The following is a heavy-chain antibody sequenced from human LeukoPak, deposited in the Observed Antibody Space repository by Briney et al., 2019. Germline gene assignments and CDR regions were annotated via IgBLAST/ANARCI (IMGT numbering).Heavy chain of an antibody. CDR2: IYYSGGT. D-gene: IGHD3-22*01. CDR3: AREPYYYDSSGYYHDAFGI. V-gene: IGHV4-59*01. Sequence: SETLSLSCTVSCGSISSYYWSWIRQPPGEGLEWIGYIYYSGGTNYNPSLKSRVTISVDTSKNQFSLKLSSVTAADTAVYYCAREPYYYDSSGYYHDAFGIWGQGTMVTVSS. J-gene: IGHJ3*02. CDR1: CGSISSYY.